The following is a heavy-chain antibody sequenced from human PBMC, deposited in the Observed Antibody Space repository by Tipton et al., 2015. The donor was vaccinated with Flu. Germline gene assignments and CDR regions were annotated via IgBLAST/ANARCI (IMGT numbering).Heavy chain of an antibody. D-gene: IGHD1-26*01. CDR3: ASHSGRHWDSFDC. Sequence: QLVQSGAEEKKTGASVKVSCKAPGDTLTSYGISWVRQAPGQGLEWMGWISAYNGHTNYAQKFRSRVTMTTDTSTFTAYMELRSLRSDDTSLYYCASHSGRHWDSFDCWGHGTLVTVSS. CDR2: ISAYNGHT. V-gene: IGHV1-18*01. CDR1: GDTLTSYG. J-gene: IGHJ4*01.